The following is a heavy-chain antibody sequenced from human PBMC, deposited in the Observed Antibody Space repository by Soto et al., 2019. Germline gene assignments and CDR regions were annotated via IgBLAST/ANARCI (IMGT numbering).Heavy chain of an antibody. J-gene: IGHJ4*02. CDR3: ARLDLYSYGYYATDVSY. CDR1: GGTFSSYA. CDR2: IIPIFGTA. V-gene: IGHV1-69*13. Sequence: SVKVSCKASGGTFSSYAISWVRQAPGQGLEWMGGIIPIFGTANYAQKFQGRVTITADESTSTAYMELSSLRSEDTAVYYCARLDLYSYGYYATDVSYWGQGTSVPVSA. D-gene: IGHD5-18*01.